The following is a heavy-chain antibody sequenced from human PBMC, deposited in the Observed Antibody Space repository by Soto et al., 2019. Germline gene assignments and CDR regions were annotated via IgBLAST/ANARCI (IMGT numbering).Heavy chain of an antibody. J-gene: IGHJ4*02. Sequence: QVQLVESGGGVVQPGRSLRLSCAASGFTFSSYGMHWVRQAPGKGLEWVAVIWYDGSNKYYADSVKGRFTISRDNSKNTLYLQMNSLRAEDTAVYYCAREYYDFWSGFGPDYWGQGTLVTVSS. CDR3: AREYYDFWSGFGPDY. D-gene: IGHD3-3*01. CDR2: IWYDGSNK. V-gene: IGHV3-33*01. CDR1: GFTFSSYG.